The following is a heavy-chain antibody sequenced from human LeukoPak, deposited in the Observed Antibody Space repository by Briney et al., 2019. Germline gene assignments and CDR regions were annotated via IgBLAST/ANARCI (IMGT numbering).Heavy chain of an antibody. D-gene: IGHD6-6*01. CDR3: AKERSSSVPFDY. CDR1: GFTFSSYG. Sequence: GGSLRLSCAASGFTFSSYGMHWVRQAPGKGLEWVAVIWYDGSNKYYADPVKGRFTISRDNSKNTLYLQMNSLRAEDTAVYYCAKERSSSVPFDYWGQGTLVTVSS. V-gene: IGHV3-30*02. CDR2: IWYDGSNK. J-gene: IGHJ4*02.